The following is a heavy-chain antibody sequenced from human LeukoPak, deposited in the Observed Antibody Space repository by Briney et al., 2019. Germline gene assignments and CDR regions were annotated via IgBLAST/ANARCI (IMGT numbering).Heavy chain of an antibody. Sequence: GGSLRLSCAASGFTFSNYAMTWVRQAPGKGLELVSVISASGRNRDYAGSVKGRFTISRDNSKSTLYLQMSSLRAEDTAIYFCAGDYTTGWYQFGYWGQGTLVTVSS. D-gene: IGHD6-19*01. CDR3: AGDYTTGWYQFGY. CDR1: GFTFSNYA. J-gene: IGHJ4*02. V-gene: IGHV3-23*01. CDR2: ISASGRNR.